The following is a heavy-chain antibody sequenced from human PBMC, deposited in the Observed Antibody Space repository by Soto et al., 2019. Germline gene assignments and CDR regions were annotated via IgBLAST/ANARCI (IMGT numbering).Heavy chain of an antibody. D-gene: IGHD3-3*01. CDR3: ASSSELRFLEWDSYYYYYGMDV. J-gene: IGHJ6*02. CDR2: INHSGST. V-gene: IGHV4-34*01. Sequence: WETLSLTCAVYCGSFSGYYWSWIRQPPGKGLEWIGEINHSGSTNYNPSLKSRVTISVDTSKNQFSLKLSSVTAADTAVYYCASSSELRFLEWDSYYYYYGMDVWGQGTTVTVSS. CDR1: CGSFSGYY.